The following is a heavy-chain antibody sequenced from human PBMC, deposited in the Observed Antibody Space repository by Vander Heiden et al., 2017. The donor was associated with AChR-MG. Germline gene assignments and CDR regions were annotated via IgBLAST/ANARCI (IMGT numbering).Heavy chain of an antibody. CDR3: ALDYADNSQGYDY. CDR2: LNTQTGAT. J-gene: IGHJ4*02. CDR1: GYSFTTYY. Sequence: QVHLVQSGAEVKRPGASVKVSCKTSGYSFTTYYLHWVRQVPGQGLEWMGRLNTQTGATNDALKFQDRVTLTTDPSISTGYMEVSRLTPDDTAVYYCALDYADNSQGYDYWGQGTLVTVSS. D-gene: IGHD3-16*01. V-gene: IGHV1-2*06.